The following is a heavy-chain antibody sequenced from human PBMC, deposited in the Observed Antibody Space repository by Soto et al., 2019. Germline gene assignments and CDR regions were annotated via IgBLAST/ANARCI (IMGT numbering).Heavy chain of an antibody. CDR1: GFIFTNYW. CDR3: ARVRYYDRNFDY. J-gene: IGHJ4*02. V-gene: IGHV3-7*05. D-gene: IGHD3-10*01. Sequence: GGSLRLSCAASGFIFTNYWMTWVRQAPGKGLEWVAIIKYDGTEKYYVDPVKGRFTISRDNTKNSVYLQMNNLRAEDTAVYYCARVRYYDRNFDYWGQGTLVTVSS. CDR2: IKYDGTEK.